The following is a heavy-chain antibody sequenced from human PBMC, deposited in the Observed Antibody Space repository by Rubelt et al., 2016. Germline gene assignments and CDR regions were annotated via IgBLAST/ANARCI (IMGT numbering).Heavy chain of an antibody. Sequence: GSTYYNPSLKSRVTISVDTSKNQFSLKLSSVTAADTAVYYCASIVVVPAATRGDGYWGQGTLVTVSS. V-gene: IGHV4-39*01. D-gene: IGHD2-2*01. J-gene: IGHJ4*02. CDR3: ASIVVVPAATRGDGY. CDR2: GST.